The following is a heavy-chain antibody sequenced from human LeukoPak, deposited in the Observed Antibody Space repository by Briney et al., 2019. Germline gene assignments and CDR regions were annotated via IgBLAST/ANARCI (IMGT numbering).Heavy chain of an antibody. D-gene: IGHD2-21*01. J-gene: IGHJ4*02. CDR2: ISSSSSYK. CDR1: GFTFSTYS. Sequence: GGSLRLSCAASGFTFSTYSMNWVRQAPGKGLEWVSSISSSSSYKYYADSVKGRFAISRDNAKNSLYLQMNSMKPEDTAVYYCTRDSPNEVMLWWSIDYWGQGTLVTVSS. V-gene: IGHV3-21*01. CDR3: TRDSPNEVMLWWSIDY.